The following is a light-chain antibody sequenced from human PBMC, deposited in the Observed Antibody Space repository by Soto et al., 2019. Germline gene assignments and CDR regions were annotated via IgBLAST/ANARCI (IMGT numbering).Light chain of an antibody. CDR1: SSDVGSYNL. CDR3: CSYAGSSTLVV. V-gene: IGLV2-23*01. CDR2: EGS. Sequence: QSVLTQPASVSGSPGQSITISCTGTSSDVGSYNLVSWYQQHPGKAPKLMIYEGSKWPSGVSNRFSGSKSGNTASLTISGLQAEDEADYYCCSYAGSSTLVVFGGGTKLTVL. J-gene: IGLJ2*01.